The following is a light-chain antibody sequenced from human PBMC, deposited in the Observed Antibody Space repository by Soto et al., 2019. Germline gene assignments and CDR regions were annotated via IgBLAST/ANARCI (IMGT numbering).Light chain of an antibody. V-gene: IGLV1-51*01. CDR1: SSNIGGNS. CDR3: GSWDSSLSAYV. Sequence: QSVLTQPPSVSAAPGQKVTISCSGSSSNIGGNSVSWYQQLPGTAPKLHIYDDNKRPSGIPDRFSGSKSGTSATLGITGFQTGDEADYYCGSWDSSLSAYVFGTGTKVTI. CDR2: DDN. J-gene: IGLJ1*01.